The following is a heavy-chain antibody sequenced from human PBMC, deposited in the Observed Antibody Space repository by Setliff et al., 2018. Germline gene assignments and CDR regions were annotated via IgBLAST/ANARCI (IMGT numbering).Heavy chain of an antibody. V-gene: IGHV1-18*01. CDR1: GYNLIEVS. D-gene: IGHD3-16*01. J-gene: IGHJ4*02. Sequence: ASVKVSCQVSGYNLIEVSMHWVRQAPGKGLEWMGWISAYNGNTNYAQKLQGRVTMTTDTSPSTAYMELRSLSSDGTAVYYCARGAYDSYYFDYWGQGTLVTVSS. CDR3: ARGAYDSYYFDY. CDR2: ISAYNGNT.